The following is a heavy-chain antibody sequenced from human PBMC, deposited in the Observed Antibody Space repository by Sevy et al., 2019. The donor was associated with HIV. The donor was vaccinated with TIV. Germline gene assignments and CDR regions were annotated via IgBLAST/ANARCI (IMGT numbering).Heavy chain of an antibody. J-gene: IGHJ4*02. CDR2: IWYDGSNK. V-gene: IGHV3-33*01. D-gene: IGHD3-22*01. Sequence: GGSLRLSCAASGFTFSSYGMHWVRQAPGKGLEWVAVIWYDGSNKYYADSVKGRFTISRDNSKNTLYLQMNSLRAEDTAVYYCARSPANYYDSSGYYGHFDYWGQGTLVTVSS. CDR1: GFTFSSYG. CDR3: ARSPANYYDSSGYYGHFDY.